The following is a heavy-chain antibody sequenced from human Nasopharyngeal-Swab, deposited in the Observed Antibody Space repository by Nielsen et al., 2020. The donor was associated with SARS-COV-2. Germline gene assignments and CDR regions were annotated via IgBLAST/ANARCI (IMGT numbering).Heavy chain of an antibody. CDR2: IKEDGSEK. V-gene: IGHV3-7*03. CDR1: GFTFGNYW. Sequence: GESLKISCAASGFTFGNYWMSWVRQAPGKRLEWVANIKEDGSEKDYVDSVKGRFTISRDNAKNSLYLQMNSLRVEDTAVYLCARLPRNNWRLDSWGQGILVTVSS. D-gene: IGHD1-20*01. CDR3: ARLPRNNWRLDS. J-gene: IGHJ4*02.